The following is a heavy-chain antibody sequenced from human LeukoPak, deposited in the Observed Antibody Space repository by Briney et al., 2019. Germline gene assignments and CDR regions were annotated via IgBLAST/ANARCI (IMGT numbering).Heavy chain of an antibody. CDR2: IIPIFGTA. D-gene: IGHD4-17*01. CDR3: ARDSLPRDYGDPRDYYYYMDV. CDR1: GGTFSSYA. V-gene: IGHV1-69*05. Sequence: SVKVSCKASGGTFSSYAISWVRQAPGQGLEWMGGIIPIFGTANYAQKFQGRVTITTDESMSTAYMELSSLRSEDTAVYYCARDSLPRDYGDPRDYYYYMDVWGKGTTVTVSS. J-gene: IGHJ6*03.